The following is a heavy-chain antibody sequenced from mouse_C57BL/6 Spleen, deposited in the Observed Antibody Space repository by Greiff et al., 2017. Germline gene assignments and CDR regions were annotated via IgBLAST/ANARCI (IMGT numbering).Heavy chain of an antibody. D-gene: IGHD2-4*01. CDR2: IDPNSGGT. V-gene: IGHV1-72*01. Sequence: QVQLQQPGAELVKPGASVKLSCKASGYTFTSYWMHWVKQRPGRGLEWIGRIDPNSGGTTYNEKFKSKATLPVDKPSITAYLQLSRLTSEDSAVYYCANGMITRAMDYWGQGTSVTVSS. CDR3: ANGMITRAMDY. J-gene: IGHJ4*01. CDR1: GYTFTSYW.